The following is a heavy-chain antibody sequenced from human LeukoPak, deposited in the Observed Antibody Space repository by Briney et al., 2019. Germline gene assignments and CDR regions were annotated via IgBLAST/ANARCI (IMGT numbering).Heavy chain of an antibody. CDR1: GFTFSSYA. D-gene: IGHD3-10*01. J-gene: IGHJ3*02. V-gene: IGHV3-30-3*01. CDR2: ISYDGSNK. CDR3: ARPLGVIIGEGIDAFDI. Sequence: GGSLRLSCAASGFTFSSYAMHWVRQAPGKGLEWVAVISYDGSNKYYADSVKGRFTISRDNSKNTLYLQMNSLRAEDTAVYYCARPLGVIIGEGIDAFDIWGQGTMVTVSS.